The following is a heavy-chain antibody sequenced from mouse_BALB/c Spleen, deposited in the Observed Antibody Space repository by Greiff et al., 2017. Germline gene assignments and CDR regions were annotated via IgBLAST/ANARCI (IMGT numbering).Heavy chain of an antibody. CDR2: ISDGGSYT. CDR3: ARERYMDY. D-gene: IGHD2-14*01. V-gene: IGHV5-6-4*01. CDR1: GFTFSSYT. J-gene: IGHJ4*01. Sequence: EVKLMESGGGLVKPGGSLKLSCAASGFTFSSYTMSWVRQTPEKRLEWVATISDGGSYTYYPDSVKGRFTISRDNAKNNLYLQMSSLKSEDTAMYYCARERYMDYWGQGTSVTVSS.